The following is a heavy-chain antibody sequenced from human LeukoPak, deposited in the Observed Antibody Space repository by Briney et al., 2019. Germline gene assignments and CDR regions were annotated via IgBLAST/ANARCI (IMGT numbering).Heavy chain of an antibody. CDR1: GFTFSDLY. CDR3: ARWDSGSCSD. V-gene: IGHV3-72*01. Sequence: GGSLRLSCAASGFTFSDLYMDWVRQAPGKGLEWVGRTKNKANSYTTEYAASVKGRFTISRDDSKNSLYLQMNSLKTEDTAMYYCARWDSGSCSDWGQGTLVTVSS. J-gene: IGHJ4*02. CDR2: TKNKANSYTT. D-gene: IGHD1-26*01.